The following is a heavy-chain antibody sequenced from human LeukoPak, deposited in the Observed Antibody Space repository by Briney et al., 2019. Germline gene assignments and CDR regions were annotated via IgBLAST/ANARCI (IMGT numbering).Heavy chain of an antibody. V-gene: IGHV4-34*01. CDR2: INHSGST. CDR3: ARTYLLPMDFDY. J-gene: IGHJ4*02. Sequence: PSETLSLTCAVYGGSFSGYYWSWIRQPPGKGLEWIGEINHSGSTNYNPSLKSRVTISVDTSKNQFSLKLSSVTAADTAVYYCARTYLLPMDFDYWGQGTLVTVSS. CDR1: GGSFSGYY. D-gene: IGHD2/OR15-2a*01.